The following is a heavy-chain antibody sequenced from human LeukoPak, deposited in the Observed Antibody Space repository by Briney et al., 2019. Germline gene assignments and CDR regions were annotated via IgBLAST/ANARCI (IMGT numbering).Heavy chain of an antibody. CDR3: ARDLMVRGVFDY. CDR2: INSDGSST. J-gene: IGHJ4*02. CDR1: GFTFSSYW. Sequence: PGGSLRLSCGASGFTFSSYWMHWVRQAPGKGLVWVSRINSDGSSTNYADSVKGRFTISRDNAKNTLYLRMNSLRAEDTAVYYCARDLMVRGVFDYWGQGTLVTVSS. V-gene: IGHV3-74*01. D-gene: IGHD3-10*01.